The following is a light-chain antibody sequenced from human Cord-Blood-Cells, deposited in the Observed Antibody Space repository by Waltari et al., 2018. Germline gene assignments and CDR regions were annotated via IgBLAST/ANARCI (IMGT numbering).Light chain of an antibody. V-gene: IGKV4-1*01. CDR3: QQYYSTPYS. Sequence: DIVMTQSPDSLAASLGDRAPINCKSSQSVLYSSNNKNYLAWYQQKPGQPPKLLIYWASTRESGVPDRFSGSGSGTDFTLTISSLQAEDVAVYYCQQYYSTPYSFGQGTKLEIK. J-gene: IGKJ2*03. CDR2: WAS. CDR1: QSVLYSSNNKNY.